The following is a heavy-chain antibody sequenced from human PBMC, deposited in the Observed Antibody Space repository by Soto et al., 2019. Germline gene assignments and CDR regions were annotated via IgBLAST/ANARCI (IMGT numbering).Heavy chain of an antibody. CDR1: GASITTYY. CDR2: IYYSGST. V-gene: IGHV4-59*08. CDR3: ARGGWRHIDY. D-gene: IGHD3-3*01. Sequence: PSETLSLTCTLPGASITTYYWCWIRQPPGKGLEWIGYIYYSGSTNYNPSLKSRVTISVDTSKNQFSLKLSSVTAADTAVYYCARGGWRHIDYWGQGTLVTVS. J-gene: IGHJ4*02.